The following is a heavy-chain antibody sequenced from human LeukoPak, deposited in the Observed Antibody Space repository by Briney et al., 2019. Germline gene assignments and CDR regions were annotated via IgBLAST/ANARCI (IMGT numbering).Heavy chain of an antibody. CDR1: GFSLSTSGVG. Sequence: SGPTLVKPTQTLTLTCTFSGFSLSTSGVGVGWIRQPPGKALEWLALIYWNDGKRYSPSLKSRLTITKDTSKNQVVLTMTNMDPMDTATYYCAHSRYCSSTSCYKAPFDYWGQGTLVTVSS. D-gene: IGHD2-2*02. J-gene: IGHJ4*02. V-gene: IGHV2-5*01. CDR3: AHSRYCSSTSCYKAPFDY. CDR2: IYWNDGK.